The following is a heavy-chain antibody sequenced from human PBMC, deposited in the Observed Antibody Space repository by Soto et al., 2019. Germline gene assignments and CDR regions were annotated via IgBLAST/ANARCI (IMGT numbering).Heavy chain of an antibody. CDR1: GFTFDDYA. CDR3: VKDGSSGWPYYYGMDV. J-gene: IGHJ6*02. CDR2: INWNSGSI. Sequence: EVQLVESGGGLVQPGRSLRLSCAASGFTFDDYAMHWVRQVPGKGLEWVSGINWNSGSIGYGDSVKGRFAISRDNAKNSLHLQMNSLSAEDTAFYYCVKDGSSGWPYYYGMDVWGQGTTVTVSS. D-gene: IGHD6-19*01. V-gene: IGHV3-9*01.